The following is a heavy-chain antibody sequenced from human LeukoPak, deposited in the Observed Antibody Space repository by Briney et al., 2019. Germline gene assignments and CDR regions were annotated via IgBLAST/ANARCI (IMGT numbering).Heavy chain of an antibody. D-gene: IGHD3-22*01. Sequence: SQTLSLTCTVSRGSIRSGGYYWSWIRQHPGKGLSALGYIYYSGSTYYNPSLKSRVTISVDTSKNQFSLKLSSVTAADTAVYYCARVSPAGSIASDYWGKGNLVTVSS. V-gene: IGHV4-31*03. CDR3: ARVSPAGSIASDY. CDR1: RGSIRSGGYY. CDR2: IYYSGST. J-gene: IGHJ4*02.